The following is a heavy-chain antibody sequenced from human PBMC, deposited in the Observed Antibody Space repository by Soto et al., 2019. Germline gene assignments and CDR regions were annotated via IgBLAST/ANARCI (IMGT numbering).Heavy chain of an antibody. CDR1: GGSISSSSDY. V-gene: IGHV4-39*02. CDR2: INYSGNT. Sequence: SETLSLTCIVSGGSISSSSDYWGWIRQPPGKGLEWIGSINYSGNTYYSPSLQSRITMSVDTSKNHFSLKVNSVTAADTAIYYCARIVIGGSNWFDPWGQGALVTVSS. CDR3: ARIVIGGSNWFDP. J-gene: IGHJ5*02. D-gene: IGHD3-16*02.